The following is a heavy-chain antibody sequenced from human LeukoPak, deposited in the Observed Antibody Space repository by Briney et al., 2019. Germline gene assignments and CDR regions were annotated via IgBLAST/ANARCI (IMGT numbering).Heavy chain of an antibody. D-gene: IGHD6-13*01. V-gene: IGHV3-23*01. CDR2: ISGSGGST. Sequence: PGGSLRLSCAASGFTFSSYAMSWVRQAPGKVLEWVSAISGSGGSTYYADSVKGRFTISRDNSKNTLYLQMKSLRAEDTAVYYCAKARSSSWYEFDYWGQGTLVTVSS. CDR3: AKARSSSWYEFDY. J-gene: IGHJ4*02. CDR1: GFTFSSYA.